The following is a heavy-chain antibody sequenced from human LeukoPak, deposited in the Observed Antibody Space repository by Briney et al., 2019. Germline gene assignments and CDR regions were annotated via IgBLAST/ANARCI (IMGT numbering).Heavy chain of an antibody. V-gene: IGHV4-34*01. CDR1: GGSFSGYY. CDR2: INHSGST. J-gene: IGHJ5*02. Sequence: PSETLSLTCAVYGGSFSGYYWSWIRQPPGKGLEWIGEINHSGSTNYNPSLKSRVTISVDTSKNQFSLKLSSVTAADTAVYYCAREGQYYYDSSGGWFDPWGQGTLVTVSS. CDR3: AREGQYYYDSSGGWFDP. D-gene: IGHD3-22*01.